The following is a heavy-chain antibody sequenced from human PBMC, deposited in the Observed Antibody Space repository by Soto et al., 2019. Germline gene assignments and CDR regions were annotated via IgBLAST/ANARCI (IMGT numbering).Heavy chain of an antibody. CDR3: AICSASSSPFPSGLVAVFDP. D-gene: IGHD2-21*01. CDR2: IIPIFGTA. V-gene: IGHV1-69*06. J-gene: IGHJ5*02. Sequence: GASVKVSCKASGGTFSSYAISWVRQAPGQGLEWMGGIIPIFGTANYAQKFQGRVTITADKSTSTAYMELSSLRSEDTAVYYCAICSASSSPFPSGLVAVFDPWGQGTLVTVSS. CDR1: GGTFSSYA.